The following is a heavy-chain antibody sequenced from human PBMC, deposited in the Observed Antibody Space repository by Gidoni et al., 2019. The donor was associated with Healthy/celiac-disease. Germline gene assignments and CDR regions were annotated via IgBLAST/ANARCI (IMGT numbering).Heavy chain of an antibody. Sequence: QVQLVESGGGVVQPGRSLRLSCAASGFTFSSYGMHWVRQAPGKGLEWVAVIWYDGSNKYYADSVKGRFTISRDNSKNTLYLQMNSLRAEDTAVYYCARDRVRGVHNWFDPWGQGTLVTVSS. J-gene: IGHJ5*02. CDR3: ARDRVRGVHNWFDP. CDR2: IWYDGSNK. V-gene: IGHV3-33*01. D-gene: IGHD3-10*01. CDR1: GFTFSSYG.